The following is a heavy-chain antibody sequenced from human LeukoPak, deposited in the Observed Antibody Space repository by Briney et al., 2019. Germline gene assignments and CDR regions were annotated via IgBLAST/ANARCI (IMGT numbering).Heavy chain of an antibody. V-gene: IGHV3-30*02. CDR1: GFTFSSYG. CDR2: IRYDGSNK. J-gene: IGHJ3*02. D-gene: IGHD2-2*01. CDR3: ARGWYQLLSGGNAFDI. Sequence: GGSLRLSCAASGFTFSSYGMHWVRQAPGKGLEWVAFIRYDGSNKYYADSVKGRFTTSRDNSKNTLYLQMNSLRAEDTAVYYCARGWYQLLSGGNAFDIWGQGTMVTVSS.